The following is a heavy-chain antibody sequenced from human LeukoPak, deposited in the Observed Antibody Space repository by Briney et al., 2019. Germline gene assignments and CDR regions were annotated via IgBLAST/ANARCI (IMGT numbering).Heavy chain of an antibody. CDR2: ISYDGSNK. J-gene: IGHJ4*02. V-gene: IGHV3-30*18. D-gene: IGHD6-6*01. CDR1: GFTFSSYG. CDR3: AKDRLEQLPGGYFDY. Sequence: PGGSLRLSCAASGFTFSSYGMHWVRQAPGKGLEWVAFISYDGSNKYYADSVKGRFTISRDNSKNTLYLQMNSLRAVDTAVYYCAKDRLEQLPGGYFDYWGQGTLVTVSS.